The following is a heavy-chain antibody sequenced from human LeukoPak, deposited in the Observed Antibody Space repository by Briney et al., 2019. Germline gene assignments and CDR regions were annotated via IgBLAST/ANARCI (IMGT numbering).Heavy chain of an antibody. Sequence: GGSLRLSCAASGFTFSSYAMSWVRQAPGKGLEWVSAISGSGGSTYYADSVKGRFTISRDNSKNTLYLQMNSLRAEDTAVYYCAREEDVDGYEGDAFDIWGQGTMVTVSS. V-gene: IGHV3-23*01. CDR1: GFTFSSYA. D-gene: IGHD5-24*01. J-gene: IGHJ3*02. CDR2: ISGSGGST. CDR3: AREEDVDGYEGDAFDI.